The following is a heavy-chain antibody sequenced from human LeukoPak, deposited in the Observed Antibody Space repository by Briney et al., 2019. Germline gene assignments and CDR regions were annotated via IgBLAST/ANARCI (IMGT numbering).Heavy chain of an antibody. CDR2: IYYSGST. V-gene: IGHV4-61*08. CDR1: GGSISSGDYY. CDR3: ARPVDYYDSSGPSGAFDI. D-gene: IGHD3-22*01. J-gene: IGHJ3*02. Sequence: SETLSLTCTVSGGSISSGDYYWSWIRQPPGKGLEWIGYIYYSGSTNYNPSLKSRVTISVDTSKNQFSLKLSSVTAADTAVYYCARPVDYYDSSGPSGAFDIWGQGTMVTVSS.